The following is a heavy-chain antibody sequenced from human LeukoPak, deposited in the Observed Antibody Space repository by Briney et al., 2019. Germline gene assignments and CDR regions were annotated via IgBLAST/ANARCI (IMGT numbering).Heavy chain of an antibody. CDR2: INHSGST. CDR3: ARGLGY. Sequence: SETLSLTCAVYGGSFSGYYWSWIRQPPGKGLEWIGEINHSGSTNYNPSLKSRVTISVDTSKNQFSLKLSSVTAADTAVYYRARGLGYWGQGTLVTVSS. V-gene: IGHV4-34*01. CDR1: GGSFSGYY. J-gene: IGHJ4*02.